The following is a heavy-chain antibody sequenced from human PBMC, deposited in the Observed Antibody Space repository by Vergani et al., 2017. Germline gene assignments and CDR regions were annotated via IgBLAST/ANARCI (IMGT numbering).Heavy chain of an antibody. CDR1: GGSISSGSYY. Sequence: QVQLQESGPGLVKPSQTLSLTCTVSGGSISSGSYYWSWIRQPAGKGLEWIGRIYTSGSTNYNPSLKSRVTISVDTSKNQFSLKLSSVTAADTAVYYCARAGGDYVLDLWGQGTLVTVSS. CDR2: IYTSGST. D-gene: IGHD2-21*02. J-gene: IGHJ4*02. CDR3: ARAGGDYVLDL. V-gene: IGHV4-61*02.